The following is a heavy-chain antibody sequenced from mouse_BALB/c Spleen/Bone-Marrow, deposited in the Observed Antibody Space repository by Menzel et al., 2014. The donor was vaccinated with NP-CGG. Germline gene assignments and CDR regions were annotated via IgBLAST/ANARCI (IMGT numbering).Heavy chain of an antibody. D-gene: IGHD1-1*01. CDR2: ISSGSSTI. V-gene: IGHV5-17*02. CDR1: GFIFXSFG. CDR3: ARSYYGSSYYFDY. J-gene: IGHJ2*01. Sequence: EVKLVESGGGLVQPGGSRKLSCAASGFIFXSFGMHWVRQAPEKGLEWVAYISSGSSTIYYADTVKGRFTISRDNPKNTLFLQMTSLRSEDTAMYYCARSYYGSSYYFDYWGQGTTLTVSS.